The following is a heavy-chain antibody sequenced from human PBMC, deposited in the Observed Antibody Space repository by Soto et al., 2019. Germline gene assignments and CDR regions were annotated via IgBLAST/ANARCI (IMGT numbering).Heavy chain of an antibody. V-gene: IGHV1-3*05. D-gene: IGHD3-22*01. CDR2: INAGNGNT. Sequence: QVQLVQSGAEEKKPGASVKVSCKASGSTFTSYAMHWVRQAPGKRLGGMGWINAGNGNTKYSQTFQGRVTITRDTSGSTAYMELSSLRAEDTAVYYCARGSGYYYWDDYWGQGTLVTVSS. CDR1: GSTFTSYA. J-gene: IGHJ4*02. CDR3: ARGSGYYYWDDY.